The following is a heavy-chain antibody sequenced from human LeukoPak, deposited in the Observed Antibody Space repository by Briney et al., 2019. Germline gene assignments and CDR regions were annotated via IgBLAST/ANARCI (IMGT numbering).Heavy chain of an antibody. Sequence: GGSLRLSCAAPGFTFNNYGVHWVRQAPGKGLEWVAAISYDGRNKYYPDSVKGRFTISRDNTKNTLYLQMNSVRPEDTAVYYCAKDPQSFGESLFFDYWGQGTLVTVSS. CDR3: AKDPQSFGESLFFDY. CDR1: GFTFNNYG. J-gene: IGHJ4*02. D-gene: IGHD3-10*01. CDR2: ISYDGRNK. V-gene: IGHV3-30*18.